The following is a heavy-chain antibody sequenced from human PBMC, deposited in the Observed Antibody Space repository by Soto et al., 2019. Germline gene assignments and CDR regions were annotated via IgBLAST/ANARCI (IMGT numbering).Heavy chain of an antibody. CDR3: ARPPTGDPHGMDV. Sequence: GESLKISCKGSGYTFTSYWIGWVRQMPGEGLEWLGVIYPGDSDTRYSPSFQGHVTISADKSISTAYLQWSSLKASDTAMYYCARPPTGDPHGMDVWGQGPTVTVAS. CDR1: GYTFTSYW. CDR2: IYPGDSDT. V-gene: IGHV5-51*01. J-gene: IGHJ6*02. D-gene: IGHD7-27*01.